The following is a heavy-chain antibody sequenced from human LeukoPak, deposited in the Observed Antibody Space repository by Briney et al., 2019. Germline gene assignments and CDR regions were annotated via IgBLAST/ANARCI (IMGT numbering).Heavy chain of an antibody. D-gene: IGHD5-12*01. J-gene: IGHJ4*02. CDR1: GYTFTDYA. V-gene: IGHV1-3*03. CDR3: ARGPSGYHNT. Sequence: ASVKVSCKASGYTFTDYALHWVRQAPGQSLEWMGWITTGRGETRYSQEFQRRITFTRDTSASTVYMDLSDLRSEDTAVYYCARGPSGYHNTGGQGTLVTVSS. CDR2: ITTGRGET.